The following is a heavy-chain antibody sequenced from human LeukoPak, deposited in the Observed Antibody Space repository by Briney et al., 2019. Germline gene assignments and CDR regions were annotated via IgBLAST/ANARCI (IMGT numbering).Heavy chain of an antibody. V-gene: IGHV4-38-2*01. Sequence: SETLSLTCVVSGYSISSGYHWGWIRQPPGKGLDWIGSIYRSGITHYNPSLKSRVTISVDTSKNQFSLKLSSVTAADTAVYYCARHNWTFDIWGQGTMVTASS. CDR3: ARHNWTFDI. CDR1: GYSISSGYH. CDR2: IYRSGIT. D-gene: IGHD1-20*01. J-gene: IGHJ3*02.